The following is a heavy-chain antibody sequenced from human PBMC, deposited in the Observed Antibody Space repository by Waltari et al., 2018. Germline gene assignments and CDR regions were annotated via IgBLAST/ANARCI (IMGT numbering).Heavy chain of an antibody. Sequence: EVQLLDSGGGLVQPGESLRLSCVASGLHSGRYSMSWVRQAPGKGLEWVSTIDGPTTNTHYADSVEGRFTISRDNSKNTLYLHMNSLRADDTAIYYCATWMVSHFDYWGQGTTVTVSS. CDR1: GLHSGRYS. CDR3: ATWMVSHFDY. J-gene: IGHJ4*03. CDR2: IDGPTTNT. D-gene: IGHD2-8*01. V-gene: IGHV3-23*01.